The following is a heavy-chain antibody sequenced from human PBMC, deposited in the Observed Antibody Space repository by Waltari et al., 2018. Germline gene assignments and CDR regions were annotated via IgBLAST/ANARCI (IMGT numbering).Heavy chain of an antibody. V-gene: IGHV1-2*06. CDR1: GHTFTGYY. CDR3: ATLEGLYSSSWYVGY. CDR2: INPNSGGT. J-gene: IGHJ4*02. D-gene: IGHD6-13*01. Sequence: QVQLVQSGAEVKKPGASVKVSCKAPGHTFTGYYVHWVRQAPGQGLEWMGRINPNSGGTNYAQTFQGRVTMTRDTSTSTAYMELSRLTSDDTAVYYCATLEGLYSSSWYVGYWGQGTRVTVSS.